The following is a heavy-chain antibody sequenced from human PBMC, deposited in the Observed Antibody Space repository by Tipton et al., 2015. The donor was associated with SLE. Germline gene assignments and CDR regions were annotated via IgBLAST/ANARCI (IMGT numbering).Heavy chain of an antibody. Sequence: TLSLTCTFSGGSINRYHWSWIRQPPGKGLEWIGQIPDSGSTSYNPSLQSRVTISLDSSRNQFSLQLTSVASKDTAVYYCARYVIGACGRVDGARGTLVTVSS. CDR3: ARYVIGACGRVD. V-gene: IGHV4-59*08. J-gene: IGHJ4*02. CDR2: IPDSGST. CDR1: GGSINRYH. D-gene: IGHD2/OR15-2a*01.